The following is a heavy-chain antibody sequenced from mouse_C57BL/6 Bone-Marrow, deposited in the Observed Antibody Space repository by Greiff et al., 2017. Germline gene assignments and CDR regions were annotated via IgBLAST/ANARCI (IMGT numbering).Heavy chain of an antibody. CDR3: AKLGKVDY. CDR2: ISYDGIN. D-gene: IGHD4-1*01. Sequence: VQLKESGPGLVKPSQSLSLTCSVTGYSITSGYYWNWIRQFPGNKLEWMGYISYDGINNYNPSLKNRISITRDTSKIQFFLKLNSVTTEDTATYYCAKLGKVDYWGQGTTLTVSS. V-gene: IGHV3-6*01. J-gene: IGHJ2*01. CDR1: GYSITSGYY.